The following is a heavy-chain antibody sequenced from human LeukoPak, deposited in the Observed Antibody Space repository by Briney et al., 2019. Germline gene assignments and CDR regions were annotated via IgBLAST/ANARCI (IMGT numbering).Heavy chain of an antibody. CDR1: GGSFSGYY. J-gene: IGHJ4*02. CDR2: INHSGST. CDR3: ASYGHLVDY. D-gene: IGHD4-17*01. Sequence: SETLSLTCAVYGGSFSGYYWSWIRQPPGKGLEWIGEINHSGSTNYNPSLKSRVTISVDPSKNQFSLKLSSVTGADTAVYYCASYGHLVDYWGQGTLVTVSS. V-gene: IGHV4-34*01.